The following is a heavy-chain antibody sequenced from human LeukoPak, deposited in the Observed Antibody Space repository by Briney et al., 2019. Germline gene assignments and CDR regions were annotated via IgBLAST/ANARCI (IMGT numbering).Heavy chain of an antibody. V-gene: IGHV3-30*02. J-gene: IGHJ3*02. Sequence: GGSLRLSRAASGFTFSNYAMHWVRQAPGKGLEWVAFIRYDGSIKYYADSVKGRFTISRDNSKNTLYLQMNSLRAEDAAVYYCAKVEYSSSSRAFDIWGQGTMVTVSS. CDR3: AKVEYSSSSRAFDI. CDR2: IRYDGSIK. D-gene: IGHD6-6*01. CDR1: GFTFSNYA.